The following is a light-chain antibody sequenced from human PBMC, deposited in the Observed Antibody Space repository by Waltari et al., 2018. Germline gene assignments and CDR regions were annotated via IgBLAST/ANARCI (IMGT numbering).Light chain of an antibody. CDR3: QNHEKLPAT. V-gene: IGKV3-20*01. CDR2: HAS. J-gene: IGKJ1*01. Sequence: EIVLTQSPGTLSLSPGERATLACRASQSVSGFLAWYQPKPGQAPRLLIYHASNRATGIPDRFSGSGSGPDFSLTISRLEPEDFAVYYCQNHEKLPATFGQGTKVEI. CDR1: QSVSGF.